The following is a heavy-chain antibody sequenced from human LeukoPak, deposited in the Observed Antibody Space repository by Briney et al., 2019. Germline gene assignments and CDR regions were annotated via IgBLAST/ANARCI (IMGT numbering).Heavy chain of an antibody. Sequence: GGSLRLSCAASGFAFSNSWMSWVRQAPGKGLEWVANINHEGGDIHYVDSVKGRFTISRDNAKDSLYLQMNSLRDEDTAVYYCATCINWVAGDDWGQGTTVTVSS. D-gene: IGHD1-1*01. CDR1: GFAFSNSW. CDR2: INHEGGDI. V-gene: IGHV3-7*01. CDR3: ATCINWVAGDD. J-gene: IGHJ6*02.